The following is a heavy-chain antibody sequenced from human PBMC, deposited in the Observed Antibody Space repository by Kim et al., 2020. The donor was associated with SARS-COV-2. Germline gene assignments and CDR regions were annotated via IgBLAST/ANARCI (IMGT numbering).Heavy chain of an antibody. V-gene: IGHV7-4-1*02. CDR3: ARDGATYYDILTGYYSHGGPCYYDGMDD. CDR1: GYTFTSYA. CDR2: INTNTGNP. D-gene: IGHD3-9*01. Sequence: ASVKVSCKASGYTFTSYAMNWVRQAPGQGLEWMGWINTNTGNPTYAQGFKGRFVFSLDTSVSTAYLQISSLKAEDTAVYYCARDGATYYDILTGYYSHGGPCYYDGMDDWGQGTTVTVSS. J-gene: IGHJ6*02.